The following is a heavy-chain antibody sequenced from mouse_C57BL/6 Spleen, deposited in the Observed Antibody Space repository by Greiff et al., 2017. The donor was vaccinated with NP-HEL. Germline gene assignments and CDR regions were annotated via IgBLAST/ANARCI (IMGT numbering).Heavy chain of an antibody. CDR1: GYTFTSYW. Sequence: QVQLQQPGAELVKPGASVKLSCKASGYTFTSYWMHWVKQRPGQGLEWIGMIHPNSGSTNYNEKFKSKATLTVDKSSSTAYMQLSSLTSEDSAVYYCSYYYGSSYWYFDVWGKGTTVTVSS. CDR2: IHPNSGST. V-gene: IGHV1-64*01. CDR3: SYYYGSSYWYFDV. J-gene: IGHJ1*03. D-gene: IGHD1-1*01.